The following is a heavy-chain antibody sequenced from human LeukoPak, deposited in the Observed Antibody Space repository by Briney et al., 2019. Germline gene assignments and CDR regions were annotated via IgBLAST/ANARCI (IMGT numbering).Heavy chain of an antibody. V-gene: IGHV4-38-2*02. CDR1: GYSISSGYY. D-gene: IGHD6-19*01. Sequence: SETLSLTCAVSGYSISSGYYWGRIRQPPGKGLEWIGSIYHSGSTYYNPSLKSRVTISVDTSKNQFSLKLSSVTAADTAVYYCARDHLLAVAGFFDYWGQGTLVTVSS. CDR3: ARDHLLAVAGFFDY. J-gene: IGHJ4*02. CDR2: IYHSGST.